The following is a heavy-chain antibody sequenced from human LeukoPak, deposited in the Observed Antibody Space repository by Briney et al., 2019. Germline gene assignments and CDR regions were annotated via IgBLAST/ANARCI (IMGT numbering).Heavy chain of an antibody. CDR1: GGSISSYY. J-gene: IGHJ6*03. V-gene: IGHV4-59*01. CDR2: IYYSGST. D-gene: IGHD3-10*01. CDR3: ARDRIGEDYMDV. Sequence: PSETLSLTCTVSGGSISSYYWSWIRQPPGKGLEWIGYIYYSGSTNYNPSLKSRVTISVDTSKNQFSLKLGSVTAADTAVYYCARDRIGEDYMDVWGKGTTVTVSS.